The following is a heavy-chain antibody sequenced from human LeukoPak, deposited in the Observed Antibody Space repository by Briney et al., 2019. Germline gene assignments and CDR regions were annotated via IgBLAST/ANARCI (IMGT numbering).Heavy chain of an antibody. J-gene: IGHJ4*02. Sequence: ASVKVSCKASGYTFTTYDINWVRQATGQGLERMGWMNPNSGNTGYAQKFQGRVTMTRNTSISTAYMELSSLRSEDTAVYYCARGRGTSGYYPTFFNYWGQGTLVTVSS. CDR1: GYTFTTYD. D-gene: IGHD3-22*01. V-gene: IGHV1-8*02. CDR3: ARGRGTSGYYPTFFNY. CDR2: MNPNSGNT.